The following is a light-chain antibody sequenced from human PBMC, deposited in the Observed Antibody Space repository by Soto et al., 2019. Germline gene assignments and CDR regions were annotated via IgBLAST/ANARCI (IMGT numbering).Light chain of an antibody. V-gene: IGLV2-14*01. CDR3: SSYTSSSTLLYV. CDR1: SSDVGGYNY. J-gene: IGLJ1*01. CDR2: DVS. Sequence: QSALTQPASVSGSPGQSITISCTGTSSDVGGYNYVSWYQQHPGKAPKLMIYDVSNRPSGVSNGFSGSKSGNTASLTISGLQAEDDADYYCSSYTSSSTLLYVFGTGTKLTVL.